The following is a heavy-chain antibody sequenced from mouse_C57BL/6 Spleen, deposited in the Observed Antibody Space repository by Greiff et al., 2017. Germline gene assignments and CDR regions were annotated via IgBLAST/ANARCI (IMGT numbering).Heavy chain of an antibody. CDR3: ARWFPTY. D-gene: IGHD2-2*01. Sequence: QVQLQQPGPELVKPGASVKISCKASGYAFSSSWMNWVKQRPGKGLEWIGRIDPGDGDTNYNGKFKGKATLTADKSSSTAYMQLSSLTSEDSAVYFCARWFPTYWGQGTLVTVSA. CDR2: IDPGDGDT. J-gene: IGHJ3*01. V-gene: IGHV1-82*01. CDR1: GYAFSSSW.